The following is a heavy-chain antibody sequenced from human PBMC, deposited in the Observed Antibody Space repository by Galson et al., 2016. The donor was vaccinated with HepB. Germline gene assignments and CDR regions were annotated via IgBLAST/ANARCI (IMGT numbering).Heavy chain of an antibody. V-gene: IGHV3-30*18. CDR3: AKGGDYDA. CDR2: ISYDGNNE. D-gene: IGHD2-21*02. J-gene: IGHJ5*02. Sequence: SLRLSCAASGFTFNSYGMHWVRQAPGKGLEWLAAISYDGNNENYGDSVKGRFTISRDNSKKTVYLEMNSLRADDTAVYYCAKGGDYDAWGQGTLVIVSS. CDR1: GFTFNSYG.